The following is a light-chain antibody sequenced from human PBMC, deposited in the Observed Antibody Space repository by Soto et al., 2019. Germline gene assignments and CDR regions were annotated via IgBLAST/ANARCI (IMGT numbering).Light chain of an antibody. CDR3: CSYTRTSNHYF. Sequence: QSVLTQPRSVSGSPGQSVTISCTGTSGDVGANKYVSWYRQYPGKAPKLMIYEVRYRPSGVSNRFSGSKSGNTASLTISGLQAEDEAVYYCCSYTRTSNHYFFGSGTKVTVL. CDR2: EVR. CDR1: SGDVGANKY. V-gene: IGLV2-14*03. J-gene: IGLJ1*01.